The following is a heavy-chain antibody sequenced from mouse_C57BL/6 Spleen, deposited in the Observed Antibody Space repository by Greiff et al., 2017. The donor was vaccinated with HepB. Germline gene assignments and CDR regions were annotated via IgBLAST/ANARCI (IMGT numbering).Heavy chain of an antibody. J-gene: IGHJ4*01. CDR1: GYTFTDYN. CDR2: INPNNGGT. V-gene: IGHV1-22*01. CDR3: AIRGLRRDYAMDY. D-gene: IGHD2-4*01. Sequence: VQLQQSGPELVKPGASVKMSCKASGYTFTDYNMHWVKQSHGKSLEWIGYINPNNGGTSYNQKFKGKATLTVNKSSSTAYMEHRSLTSEDSAVYYCAIRGLRRDYAMDYWGQGTSVTVSS.